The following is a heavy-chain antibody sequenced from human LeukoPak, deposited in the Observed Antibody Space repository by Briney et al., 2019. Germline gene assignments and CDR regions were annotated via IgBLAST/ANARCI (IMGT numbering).Heavy chain of an antibody. Sequence: PSETLSLTCTVSGDSISSYYWTWIRQPPGKGLEWIGYISYSGSTSYNPFLKSRVTISADTSKNHLSLRLTSVTAADTAVYYCARVPARRVVTTPTYFDYWGQGTLVTVSS. J-gene: IGHJ4*02. CDR3: ARVPARRVVTTPTYFDY. CDR1: GDSISSYY. CDR2: ISYSGST. D-gene: IGHD2-21*02. V-gene: IGHV4-59*01.